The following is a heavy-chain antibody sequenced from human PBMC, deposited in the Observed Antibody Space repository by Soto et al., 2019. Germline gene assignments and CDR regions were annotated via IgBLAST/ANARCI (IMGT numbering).Heavy chain of an antibody. CDR1: GGSISSSSYY. CDR3: ARQDYDILTGYATAYYYYMDV. CDR2: IYYSGST. J-gene: IGHJ6*03. Sequence: QLQLQESGPGLVKPSETLSLTCTVSGGSISSSSYYWGWIRQPPGKGLEWIGSIYYSGSTYYNPSLKSRVTISVDTSKNQFSLKRSSVTAADTAVYYCARQDYDILTGYATAYYYYMDVWGKGTTVTVSS. D-gene: IGHD3-9*01. V-gene: IGHV4-39*01.